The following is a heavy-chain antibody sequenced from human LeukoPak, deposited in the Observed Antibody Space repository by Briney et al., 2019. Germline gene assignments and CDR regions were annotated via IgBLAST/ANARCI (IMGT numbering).Heavy chain of an antibody. V-gene: IGHV3-7*01. CDR2: IKQDGSEK. Sequence: SGGSLRLACAASEFTFSTYWMSWVRQAPGKGLEWVANIKQDGSEKYYVDSVRGRFTISRDNAKKSLYLQMNSLRAEDRAVYYCARGSGNARCQYYRQVWGKGTTVTVSS. CDR3: ARGSGNARCQYYRQV. D-gene: IGHD2-2*01. J-gene: IGHJ6*03. CDR1: EFTFSTYW.